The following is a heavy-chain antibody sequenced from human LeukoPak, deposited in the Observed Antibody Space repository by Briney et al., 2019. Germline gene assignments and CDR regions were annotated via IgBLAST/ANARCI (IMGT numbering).Heavy chain of an antibody. Sequence: GVLRLSCAASGFTVRSNYMSWVRQAPGKGLEWISVIYSGGSTYYADSVKGRFTISRHNSKNTLYLQMNSLRAEDTAVYYCARGHVSDAFDIWGQGTMVTVSS. CDR1: GFTVRSNY. CDR2: IYSGGST. J-gene: IGHJ3*02. CDR3: ARGHVSDAFDI. V-gene: IGHV3-53*04.